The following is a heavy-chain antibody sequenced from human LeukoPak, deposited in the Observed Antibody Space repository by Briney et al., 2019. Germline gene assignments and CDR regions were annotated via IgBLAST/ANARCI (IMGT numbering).Heavy chain of an antibody. D-gene: IGHD6-6*01. V-gene: IGHV3-66*01. J-gene: IGHJ4*02. Sequence: GGSLRLSCAASGFTVSSNYMSWVRQAPGKGLEWVSVIYSGGSTYYADSVKGRFTISRDNARNSLYLQMNSLRVEDTAVYYCARGGAARPDFWGQGTLVTVSS. CDR2: IYSGGST. CDR1: GFTVSSNY. CDR3: ARGGAARPDF.